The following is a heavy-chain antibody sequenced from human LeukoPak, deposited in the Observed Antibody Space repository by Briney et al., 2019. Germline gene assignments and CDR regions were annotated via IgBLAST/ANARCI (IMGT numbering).Heavy chain of an antibody. CDR2: IIPIFGTA. CDR3: ARSSEGRYYYDSSGFSYYYYMDV. Sequence: SVKVSCKASGGTFSSYAISWVRQAPGQGLEWMGGIIPIFGTANYAQKFQGRVTITADKSTSTAYMELSSLRSEDTAVYYCARSSEGRYYYDSSGFSYYYYMDVWGKGTTVTISS. CDR1: GGTFSSYA. J-gene: IGHJ6*03. V-gene: IGHV1-69*06. D-gene: IGHD3-22*01.